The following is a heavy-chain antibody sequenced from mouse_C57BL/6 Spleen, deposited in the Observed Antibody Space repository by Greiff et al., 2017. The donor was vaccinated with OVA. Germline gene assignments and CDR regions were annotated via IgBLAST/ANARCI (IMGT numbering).Heavy chain of an antibody. V-gene: IGHV1-54*01. CDR3: ASVTTVVGDY. CDR1: GYTFTSYW. J-gene: IGHJ2*01. D-gene: IGHD1-1*01. Sequence: QVQLQQPGAELVRPGSSVKLSCKASGYTFTSYWMDWVKQRPGQGLEWIGVINPGSGGTNYNEKFKGKATLTADKSSSTAYMQLSSLTSEDSAVYFCASVTTVVGDYWGQGTTLTVSS. CDR2: INPGSGGT.